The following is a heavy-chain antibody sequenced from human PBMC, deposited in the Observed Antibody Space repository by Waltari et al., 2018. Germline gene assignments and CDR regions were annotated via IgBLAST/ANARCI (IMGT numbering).Heavy chain of an antibody. CDR1: GHIFSNYG. Sequence: QLVQSGAEVKKPGASVKVSCKGSGHIFSNYGVTWVRQAPGQGLEWMGWISGYNGDAKYEEKFEGRVTMTRDTSTSTAYMEIRGLRSDDTAVYFCARDDVDSSAFGGFWGQGTQVTVSS. J-gene: IGHJ4*02. CDR3: ARDDVDSSAFGGF. V-gene: IGHV1-18*01. D-gene: IGHD3-16*01. CDR2: ISGYNGDA.